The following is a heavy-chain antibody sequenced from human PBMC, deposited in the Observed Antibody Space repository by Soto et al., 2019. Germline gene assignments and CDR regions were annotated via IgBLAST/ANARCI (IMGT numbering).Heavy chain of an antibody. Sequence: GGSLRLSCAASGFPFSSNAMTWVRQAPGKGLEWVSGISDSGASTFYADSVRGRFTISRDNSKNILWLQMNSLRAEDTALYYCAKGILLAGGVYYYVMDVWGQGTTVTVSS. CDR2: ISDSGAST. V-gene: IGHV3-23*01. J-gene: IGHJ6*02. CDR3: AKGILLAGGVYYYVMDV. CDR1: GFPFSSNA. D-gene: IGHD2-8*02.